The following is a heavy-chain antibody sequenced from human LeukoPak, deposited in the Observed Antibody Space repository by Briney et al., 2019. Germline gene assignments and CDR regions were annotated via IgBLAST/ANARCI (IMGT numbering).Heavy chain of an antibody. CDR2: IRSDGNIK. D-gene: IGHD2-2*01. V-gene: IGHV3-30*02. J-gene: IGHJ4*02. CDR1: GFTFSNYG. Sequence: GSLRLSCAASGFTFSNYGLHWVRQAPGKGLEWVAFIRSDGNIKYYADSVKGRFTISRDNSKNTLYLQMNSLRAEDTAVYYCARGDIVVVPAASGFDYWGQGTLVTVSS. CDR3: ARGDIVVVPAASGFDY.